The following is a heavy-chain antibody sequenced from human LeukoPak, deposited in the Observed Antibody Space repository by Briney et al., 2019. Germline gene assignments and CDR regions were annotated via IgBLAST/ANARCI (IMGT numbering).Heavy chain of an antibody. J-gene: IGHJ4*02. CDR2: INPTGTGT. D-gene: IGHD5-12*01. V-gene: IGHV1-46*01. CDR3: ARQPSYVGGYDSWYFDY. Sequence: ASVKVSCKASGYTFINNWMHWVRQAPGQGLEWIGLINPTGTGTLYAQKFQGRVTMTRDMSTSTDYMELSRLRSDDTAVYYCARQPSYVGGYDSWYFDYWGQGTLVTVSS. CDR1: GYTFINNW.